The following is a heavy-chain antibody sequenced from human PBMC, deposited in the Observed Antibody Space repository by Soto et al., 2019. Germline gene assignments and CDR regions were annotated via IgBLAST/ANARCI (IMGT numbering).Heavy chain of an antibody. D-gene: IGHD3-10*01. J-gene: IGHJ6*02. CDR3: ARSSGGSGKLWNYYGMDV. CDR2: ISSGSSYI. V-gene: IGHV3-21*06. Sequence: PGGSLRLSCAASGFTFSSYSMNWVRQAPGKGLEWVSSISSGSSYIYYAETVKGRFTISRDNAKNSLYLQMNSLRAEDTALYYCARSSGGSGKLWNYYGMDVWGQGTTVTVSS. CDR1: GFTFSSYS.